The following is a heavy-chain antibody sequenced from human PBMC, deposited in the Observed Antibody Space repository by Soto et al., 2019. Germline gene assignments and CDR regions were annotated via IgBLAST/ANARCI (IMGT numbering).Heavy chain of an antibody. CDR2: IYSGGST. D-gene: IGHD6-13*01. CDR1: GFSVSSNY. Sequence: EVQLVESGGGLIQPGGSLRLSCAASGFSVSSNYMSWVRQAPGKGLEWVSVIYSGGSTYYADSVKGRFTISRDNSKNTLYLQINSLRAEDTAVYYCARGIAAAGALYDYWGQGTLVTVSS. V-gene: IGHV3-53*01. CDR3: ARGIAAAGALYDY. J-gene: IGHJ4*02.